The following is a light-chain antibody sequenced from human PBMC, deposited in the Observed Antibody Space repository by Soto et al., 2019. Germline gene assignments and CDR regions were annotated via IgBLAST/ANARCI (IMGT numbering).Light chain of an antibody. V-gene: IGLV1-47*02. J-gene: IGLJ2*01. CDR3: ASWDDRLGAVI. Sequence: QSVLTRPPSASGTPGQRVFISCSGSSSNIGGTNYAYWYQQLPGAAPKLLMHSNNLRPSGVPERISGSKSGTSASLAISGLRSEDEAVYYCASWDDRLGAVIFGGGTKVTVL. CDR1: SSNIGGTNY. CDR2: SNN.